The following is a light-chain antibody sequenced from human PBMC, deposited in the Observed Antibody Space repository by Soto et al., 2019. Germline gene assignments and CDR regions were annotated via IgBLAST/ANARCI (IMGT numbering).Light chain of an antibody. V-gene: IGLV2-14*03. CDR1: SSDIGGYNF. CDR3: SSYAIGNIVL. Sequence: QSALTQPASVSGSPGQSVTISCAGTSSDIGGYNFVSWYQQHPGKAPKLMIYDVNQRPSGVSHRFSGSNSYNTASLTISGLQSEDEADYYCSSYAIGNIVLFGGGTKLTVL. CDR2: DVN. J-gene: IGLJ2*01.